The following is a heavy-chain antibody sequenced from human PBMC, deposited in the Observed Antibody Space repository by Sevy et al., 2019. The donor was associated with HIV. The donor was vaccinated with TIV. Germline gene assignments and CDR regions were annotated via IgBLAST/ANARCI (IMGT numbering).Heavy chain of an antibody. CDR1: GGSVSSSLYS. D-gene: IGHD5-12*01. CDR3: ATKGNGYNQYFFDY. V-gene: IGHV4-39*01. Sequence: SETLSLTCTVSGGSVSSSLYSWGWVRQSPGKGLEWIGSIYAYSGRTFYNPSVKSRVTISVDTPNNQFSLKLTSVTAADTAVYYCATKGNGYNQYFFDYWGQGTLVTVSS. CDR2: IYAYSGRT. J-gene: IGHJ4*02.